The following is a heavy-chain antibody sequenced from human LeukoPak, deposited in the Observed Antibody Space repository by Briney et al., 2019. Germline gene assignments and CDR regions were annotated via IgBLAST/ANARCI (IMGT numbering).Heavy chain of an antibody. D-gene: IGHD6-25*01. CDR1: GLTVSSNS. CDR2: ISSSGSTI. J-gene: IGHJ4*02. CDR3: ARDKFASADY. V-gene: IGHV3-48*04. Sequence: GGSLRLSCAASGLTVSSNSMSWVRQAPGKGLEWVSYISSSGSTIYYADSVKGRFTISRDNAKNTLYLQVNSLRAEDTAVYYCARDKFASADYWGQGTLVTVSS.